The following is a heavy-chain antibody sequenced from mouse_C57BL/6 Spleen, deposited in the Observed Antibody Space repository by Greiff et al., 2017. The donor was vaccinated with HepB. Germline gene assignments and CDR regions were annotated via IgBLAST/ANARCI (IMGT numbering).Heavy chain of an antibody. D-gene: IGHD1-1*01. Sequence: EVQLQQSGPELVKPGASVKISCKASGYTFTDYYMNWVKQSHGKSLEWIGDINPNHGGTSYNQKFKGKATLTVDKSSSTAYMELRSLTSEDSAVYYCASLTYSPCAYWGQGTLVTVSA. CDR2: INPNHGGT. J-gene: IGHJ3*01. CDR1: GYTFTDYY. CDR3: ASLTYSPCAY. V-gene: IGHV1-26*01.